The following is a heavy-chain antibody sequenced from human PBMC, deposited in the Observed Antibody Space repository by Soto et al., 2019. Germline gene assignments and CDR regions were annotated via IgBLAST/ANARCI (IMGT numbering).Heavy chain of an antibody. Sequence: PSETLSLTCTVSGGSISSYYWSWIRQPPGKGLEWIGYIYYSGSTNYNPSLKSRVTISVDTSKNQFSLKLSSVTAADTAVYYCARSSVGGYYSYYYMDVWGKGTTVTVSS. CDR1: GGSISSYY. D-gene: IGHD2-15*01. V-gene: IGHV4-59*08. J-gene: IGHJ6*03. CDR3: ARSSVGGYYSYYYMDV. CDR2: IYYSGST.